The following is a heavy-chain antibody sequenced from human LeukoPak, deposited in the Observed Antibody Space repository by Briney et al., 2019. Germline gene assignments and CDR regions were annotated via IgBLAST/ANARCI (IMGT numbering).Heavy chain of an antibody. Sequence: PSETLSLTCTVSGGSISNYYWSWIRQPPGKGLEWIGYIYYSGSTNYNPFLKSRVIISVDTSKNQFSLKLTSVTAADTAVYYCARSTYYYGSGSYFDAFDIWGQGTMVTVSS. J-gene: IGHJ3*02. CDR1: GGSISNYY. CDR2: IYYSGST. CDR3: ARSTYYYGSGSYFDAFDI. D-gene: IGHD3-10*01. V-gene: IGHV4-59*01.